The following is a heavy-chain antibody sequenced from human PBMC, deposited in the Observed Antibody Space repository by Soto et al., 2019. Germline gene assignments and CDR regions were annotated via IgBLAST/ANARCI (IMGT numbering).Heavy chain of an antibody. CDR2: ISYDGRNK. Sequence: GGSLRLSCAASGFTFSSYGMHWVRQAPGKGLEWVAVISYDGRNKYYADSVKGRFTISRDNSKNTLYLQMNSLRAEDTAVYYCAARVVVAATMRPDDAFDIWGQGTMVTVSS. CDR3: AARVVVAATMRPDDAFDI. J-gene: IGHJ3*02. V-gene: IGHV3-30*03. D-gene: IGHD2-15*01. CDR1: GFTFSSYG.